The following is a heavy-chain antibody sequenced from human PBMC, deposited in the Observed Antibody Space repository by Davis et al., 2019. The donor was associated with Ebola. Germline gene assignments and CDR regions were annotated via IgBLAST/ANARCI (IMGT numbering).Heavy chain of an antibody. J-gene: IGHJ6*04. V-gene: IGHV1-46*01. Sequence: AASVKVSCKASGYTFTNYYMHWVRQAPGQGLEWMGMINPNDGRTIYAQKFQVRVTMTRDTSTSTVYMELSSLRSEDTAVYYCARSSSRYSSSWYVSDYYYYGMDVWGKGTTVTVSS. D-gene: IGHD6-13*01. CDR2: INPNDGRT. CDR3: ARSSSRYSSSWYVSDYYYYGMDV. CDR1: GYTFTNYY.